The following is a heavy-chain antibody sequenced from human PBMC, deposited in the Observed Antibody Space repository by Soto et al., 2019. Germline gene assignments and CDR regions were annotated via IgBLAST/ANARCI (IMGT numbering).Heavy chain of an antibody. D-gene: IGHD3-22*01. Sequence: QVQLQESGPGLLKTSQTLSLTCTVSGGSISSGDYYWSWIRHSPGKGRGGFGYIPKRARTNYNPSLQSRVTMSVDTSKNLFSLRLSSVTAADTAVYFCARDYRPTYYYDSGGYYPPTYFDSWGQGALVTVSS. J-gene: IGHJ4*02. CDR3: ARDYRPTYYYDSGGYYPPTYFDS. CDR2: IPKRART. CDR1: GGSISSGDYY. V-gene: IGHV4-30-4*08.